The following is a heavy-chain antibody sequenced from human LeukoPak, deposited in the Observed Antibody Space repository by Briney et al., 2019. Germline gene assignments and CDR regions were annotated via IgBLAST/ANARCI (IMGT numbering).Heavy chain of an antibody. CDR3: ASPMIVVDLAEYFQH. CDR2: VDPEDGET. J-gene: IGHJ1*01. D-gene: IGHD3-22*01. CDR1: GYTFTDYY. Sequence: ASVKVSCKASGYTFTDYYMHWVQQAPGKGLEWMGRVDPEDGETIYAEKFQGRVTITADTSTDTAYMELSSLRSEDTAVYYCASPMIVVDLAEYFQHWGQGTLVTVSS. V-gene: IGHV1-69-2*01.